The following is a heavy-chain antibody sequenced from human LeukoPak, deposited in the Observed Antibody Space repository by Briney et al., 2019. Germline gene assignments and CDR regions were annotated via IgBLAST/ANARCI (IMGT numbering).Heavy chain of an antibody. CDR1: GYTFTGYY. V-gene: IGHV1-2*02. CDR2: INPNSGGT. D-gene: IGHD3-22*01. J-gene: IGHJ4*02. Sequence: ASVKVSCKASGYTFTGYYMHWVRQAPGQGLEWMGWINPNSGGTNYAQKFQGRVTMTEDTSTDTAYMELSSLRSEDTAVYYCATTSSRIVVVIDYWGQGTLVTVSS. CDR3: ATTSSRIVVVIDY.